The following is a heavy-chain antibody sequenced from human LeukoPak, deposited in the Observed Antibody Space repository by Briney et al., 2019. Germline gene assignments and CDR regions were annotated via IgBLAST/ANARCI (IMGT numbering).Heavy chain of an antibody. CDR3: ARDAGLLWFGELPHDAFDI. CDR1: GFTFSSYA. CDR2: ISGSGGST. Sequence: GGSLRLSCAASGFTFSSYAMSWVRQAPGKGLEWVSAISGSGGSTYYADSVKGRFTISRDNAKNSLYLQMNSLRAEDTAVYYCARDAGLLWFGELPHDAFDIWGQGTMVTVSS. J-gene: IGHJ3*02. V-gene: IGHV3-23*01. D-gene: IGHD3-10*01.